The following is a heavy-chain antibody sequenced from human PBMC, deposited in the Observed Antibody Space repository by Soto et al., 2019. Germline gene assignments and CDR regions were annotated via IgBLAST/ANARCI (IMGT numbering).Heavy chain of an antibody. CDR3: AREEYYDILTGYGPIDP. J-gene: IGHJ5*02. V-gene: IGHV4-30-4*01. Sequence: SETLSLTCSVSGGSISSGDYYWSWIRQPPGKGLEWIGYIYYSGSTYYNPSLKSRVTISVDTSKNQFSLKLSSVTAADTAVYYCAREEYYDILTGYGPIDPWGQGTLVTVSS. CDR2: IYYSGST. CDR1: GGSISSGDYY. D-gene: IGHD3-9*01.